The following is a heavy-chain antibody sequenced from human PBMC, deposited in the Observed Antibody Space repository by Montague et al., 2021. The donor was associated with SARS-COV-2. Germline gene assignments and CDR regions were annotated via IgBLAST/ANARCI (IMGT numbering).Heavy chain of an antibody. D-gene: IGHD3-3*01. J-gene: IGHJ6*03. V-gene: IGHV4-61*02. CDR3: ARDSPHFDFWRGHYGDKYYMDI. Sequence: TLSLTCTVSGDSITSKTHYWDWVRQPAGKGLEWIGRLLTSGATNFNPSLKSRLTISGDTSKNEFYLKLSSVTAADTAVYYCARDSPHFDFWRGHYGDKYYMDIWGKGTTVTVS. CDR1: GDSITSKTHY. CDR2: LLTSGAT.